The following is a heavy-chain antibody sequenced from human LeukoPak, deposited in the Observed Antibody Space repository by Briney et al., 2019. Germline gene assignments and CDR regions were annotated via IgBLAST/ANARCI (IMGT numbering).Heavy chain of an antibody. J-gene: IGHJ4*02. CDR1: GGSISSSSSY. Sequence: SETLSLTCNVSGGSISSSSSYWGWIRQPPGKGLEWIATIYYSGSTYYNPSLKSRLTISVDTSKNQFSLRLSSVTAADTAVYYCARVNMYGSGSYYIFFDYWGQGTLVTVSS. D-gene: IGHD3-10*01. V-gene: IGHV4-39*07. CDR3: ARVNMYGSGSYYIFFDY. CDR2: IYYSGST.